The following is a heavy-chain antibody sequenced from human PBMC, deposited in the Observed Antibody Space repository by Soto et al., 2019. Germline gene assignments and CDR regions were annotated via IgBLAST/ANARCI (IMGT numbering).Heavy chain of an antibody. D-gene: IGHD2-2*01. J-gene: IGHJ6*02. CDR3: ARDRSLVVVPAAISPSYYYYGMDV. CDR1: GDSVSSNSAA. CDR2: TYYRSKWYN. V-gene: IGHV6-1*01. Sequence: PSQTLSLTCAISGDSVSSNSAAWNWIRQSPSRGLEWLGRTYYRSKWYNDYAVSVKSRITINPDTSKNQFSLQLNSVTPEDTAVYYCARDRSLVVVPAAISPSYYYYGMDVWGQGTTVTV.